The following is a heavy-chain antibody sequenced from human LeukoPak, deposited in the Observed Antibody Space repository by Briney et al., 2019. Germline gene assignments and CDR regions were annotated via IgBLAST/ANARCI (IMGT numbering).Heavy chain of an antibody. D-gene: IGHD4-17*01. CDR2: INSDGSST. J-gene: IGHJ3*02. V-gene: IGHV3-74*01. CDR3: ARDPGDYVGNDAFDI. Sequence: GGSLRLSCAASGFTFSSYWMHWVRQAPGKGLVWVSRINSDGSSTSYADSVKGRFTISRDNAKNTLYLQMNSLRAEDTAVYYCARDPGDYVGNDAFDIWGQGTMVTVSS. CDR1: GFTFSSYW.